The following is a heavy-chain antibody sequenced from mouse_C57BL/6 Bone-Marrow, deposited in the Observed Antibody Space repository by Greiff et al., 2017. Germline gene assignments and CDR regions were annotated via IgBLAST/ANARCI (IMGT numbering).Heavy chain of an antibody. CDR1: GFTFSSYA. V-gene: IGHV5-9-1*02. CDR3: TRDYYYGSSYY. D-gene: IGHD1-1*01. J-gene: IGHJ1*03. CDR2: ISSGGDYI. Sequence: DVQLQESGEGLVKPGGSLKLSCAASGFTFSSYAMSWVRQTPEKRLEWVAYISSGGDYIYYADTVKGRFTISRDNARNTLYLQMSSLKSEDTAMYYCTRDYYYGSSYYWGTGTTVTVSS.